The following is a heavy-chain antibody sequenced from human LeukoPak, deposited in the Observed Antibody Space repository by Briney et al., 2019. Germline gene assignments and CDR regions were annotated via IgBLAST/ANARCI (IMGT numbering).Heavy chain of an antibody. V-gene: IGHV3-30*18. D-gene: IGHD2-2*01. J-gene: IGHJ6*04. CDR2: ISYEGSNK. CDR1: GFTFSSYG. CDR3: AKHMREPGYYYGMDV. Sequence: GGSLRLSCAASGFTFSSYGMHWVRQAPGKGLEWVAVISYEGSNKYYADSVKGRFTIYRDNSKNTLYLQMNSLRAEDTAVSYCAKHMREPGYYYGMDVWGKGTTVTASS.